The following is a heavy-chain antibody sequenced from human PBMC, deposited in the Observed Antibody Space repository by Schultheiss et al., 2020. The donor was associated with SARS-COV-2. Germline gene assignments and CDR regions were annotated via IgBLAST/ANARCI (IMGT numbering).Heavy chain of an antibody. CDR3: AKAPAIQLERRGVGAFDI. J-gene: IGHJ3*02. CDR1: GFTFSSYA. CDR2: ISGSGGST. V-gene: IGHV3-23*01. Sequence: GGSLRLSCAASGFTFSSYAMSWVRQAPGKGLEWVSAISGSGGSTYYADSVKGRFTISRDNSKNTLYLQMNSLRAEDTAVYYCAKAPAIQLERRGVGAFDIWGQGKMVTVSS. D-gene: IGHD1-1*01.